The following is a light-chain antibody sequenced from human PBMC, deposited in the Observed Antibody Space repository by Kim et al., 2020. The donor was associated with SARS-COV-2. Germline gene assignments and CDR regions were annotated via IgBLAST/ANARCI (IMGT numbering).Light chain of an antibody. J-gene: IGLJ3*02. CDR1: SLRRYY. Sequence: SSELTQDPAVSMALGQTVRITCQGDSLRRYYASWYQQKPGQAPVLVIYGKNNRPSGIPDRFSGSSSGNTASLTITGAQAEDEADYYCNSRDSSGNHWVFG. CDR3: NSRDSSGNHWV. V-gene: IGLV3-19*01. CDR2: GKN.